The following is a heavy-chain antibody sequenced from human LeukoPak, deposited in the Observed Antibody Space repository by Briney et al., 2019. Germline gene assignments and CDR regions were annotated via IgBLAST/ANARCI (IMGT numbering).Heavy chain of an antibody. D-gene: IGHD3-10*01. J-gene: IGHJ6*04. CDR2: IYHSGST. V-gene: IGHV4-4*02. Sequence: SGTLSLTCAVSGGSISSSNWWSWVRQPPGKGLEWIGEIYHSGSTNYNPSLKSRVTISVDTSKNQFSLKLSSVTAADTAVYYCARDPITMVRGVSYYYGMDVWGKGTTVTVSS. CDR1: GGSISSSNW. CDR3: ARDPITMVRGVSYYYGMDV.